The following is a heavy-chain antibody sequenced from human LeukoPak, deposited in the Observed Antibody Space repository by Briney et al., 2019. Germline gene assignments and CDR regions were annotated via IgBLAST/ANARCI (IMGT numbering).Heavy chain of an antibody. CDR3: AREVGGSWSYFDY. Sequence: SETLSLTCTVSGGSVSNNNRYWGWIRQPPGKGLEWIGYIYYSGSTYYNPSLKSRVTISVDTSKNQFSLKLSSVTAADTAVYYCAREVGGSWSYFDYWGQGTLVTVSS. D-gene: IGHD6-13*01. CDR1: GGSVSNNNRY. V-gene: IGHV4-30-4*08. J-gene: IGHJ4*02. CDR2: IYYSGST.